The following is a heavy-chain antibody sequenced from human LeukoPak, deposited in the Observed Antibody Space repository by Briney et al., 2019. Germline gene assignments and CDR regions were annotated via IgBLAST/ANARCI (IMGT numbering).Heavy chain of an antibody. V-gene: IGHV4-59*01. CDR2: IYYSRST. Sequence: SETLSLTCTVSGGSISSYYWSWIRQPPGKGLEWIGYIYYSRSTNYNPSLKSRVTISVDTSKNQFSLKLSSVTAADTAVYYCAREDSSGYYYGLFDYWGQGTLVTVSS. CDR3: AREDSSGYYYGLFDY. CDR1: GGSISSYY. J-gene: IGHJ4*02. D-gene: IGHD3-22*01.